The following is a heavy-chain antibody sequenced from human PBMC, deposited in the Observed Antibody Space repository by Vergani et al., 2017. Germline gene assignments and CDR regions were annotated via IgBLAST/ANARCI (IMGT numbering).Heavy chain of an antibody. D-gene: IGHD2-21*01. V-gene: IGHV3-15*07. CDR1: GFSFRNAW. Sequence: EVQLVESGGGIVKPGGSLRLSCVASGFSFRNAWMNWVRRTPGKGLEWVGRIKSTFDRGTTDYAAAVKGRFNISRDDSKNTLFLQMNGLKAEDIGVYYCTTDPRYCGDVSCYLLRDHHYYGMDVWGQGTTVTVSS. CDR3: TTDPRYCGDVSCYLLRDHHYYGMDV. J-gene: IGHJ6*02. CDR2: IKSTFDRGTT.